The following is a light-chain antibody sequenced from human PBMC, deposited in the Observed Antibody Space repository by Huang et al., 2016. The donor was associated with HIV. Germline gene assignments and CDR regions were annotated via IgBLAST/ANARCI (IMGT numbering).Light chain of an antibody. CDR1: QSIKSN. V-gene: IGKV3-15*01. J-gene: IGKJ1*01. CDR2: GAS. Sequence: IVMTQSPVTLSVSPGERAALSCRAGQSIKSNLACYQQKPGQAPRLLISGASTRATGVPARFSGSGSGTEFTLTINNLQSDDFAVYYCQQYDYWPPVTFGQGTKV. CDR3: QQYDYWPPVT.